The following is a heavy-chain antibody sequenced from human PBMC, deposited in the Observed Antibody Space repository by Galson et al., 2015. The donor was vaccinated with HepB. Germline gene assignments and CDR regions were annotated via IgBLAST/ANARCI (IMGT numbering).Heavy chain of an antibody. CDR2: INPSGGST. V-gene: IGHV1-46*03. D-gene: IGHD2-2*01. CDR1: GSTFTSYY. J-gene: IGHJ2*01. Sequence: SVKVSCKASGSTFTSYYMHWVRQAPGQGLEWMGIINPSGGSTSYAQKFQGRVTMTRDTSTSTVYMELSSLRSEDTAVYYCARFPSPVVVPAATDWYFDLWGRGTLVTVSS. CDR3: ARFPSPVVVPAATDWYFDL.